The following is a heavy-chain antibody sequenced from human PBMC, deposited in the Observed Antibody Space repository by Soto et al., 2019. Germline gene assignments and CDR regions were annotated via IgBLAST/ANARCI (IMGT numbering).Heavy chain of an antibody. CDR3: ARVRGYPYEGFDI. CDR1: GFTFSSYW. CDR2: IKQDGNEK. J-gene: IGHJ3*02. V-gene: IGHV3-7*01. Sequence: EVQLVESGGGLVQPGGSLRLSCAASGFTFSSYWMSWVRQAPGKGLEWVANIKQDGNEKDYVDSVKGGFTVSRDNAKNSLYLQMKSLRAEDTAVYYCARVRGYPYEGFDIWGQGTMVTVSS. D-gene: IGHD5-18*01.